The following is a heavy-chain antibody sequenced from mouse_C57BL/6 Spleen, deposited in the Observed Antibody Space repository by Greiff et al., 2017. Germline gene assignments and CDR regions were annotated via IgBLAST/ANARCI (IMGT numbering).Heavy chain of an antibody. CDR1: GFTFSDYG. CDR2: ISSGSSTI. Sequence: EVKLMESGGGLVKPGGSLKLSCAASGFTFSDYGMHWVRQAPEKGLEWVAYISSGSSTIYYADTVKGRFTISRDNAKNTLYLQMTSLRSEDTAMYYCARRDYECGYYAMDYWGQGTSVTVSS. J-gene: IGHJ4*01. V-gene: IGHV5-17*01. CDR3: ARRDYECGYYAMDY. D-gene: IGHD2-4*01.